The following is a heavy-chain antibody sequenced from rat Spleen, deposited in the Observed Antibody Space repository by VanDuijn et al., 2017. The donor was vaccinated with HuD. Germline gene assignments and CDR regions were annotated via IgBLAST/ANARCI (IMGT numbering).Heavy chain of an antibody. CDR2: ISSGGIT. J-gene: IGHJ2*01. Sequence: QVQLKESGPGLVQPSQTMSLTCTVPGFSFTTYTVTWVRQPPGKGLEWIAAISSGGITYYNSTLKSRLSISRDTSKSQVFLKMNSLQTEDTAIYYCTGNNWFDYWGQGVMVTVSS. D-gene: IGHD1-10*01. CDR3: TGNNWFDY. CDR1: GFSFTTYT. V-gene: IGHV2-6*01.